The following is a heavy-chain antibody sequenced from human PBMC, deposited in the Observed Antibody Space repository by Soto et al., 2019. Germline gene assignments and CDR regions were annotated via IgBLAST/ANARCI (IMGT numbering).Heavy chain of an antibody. CDR2: IYPGDSDT. D-gene: IGHD6-19*01. CDR1: VYSFTSYW. CDR3: ARLLGIAVAGPRGDWFDP. V-gene: IGHV5-51*03. J-gene: IGHJ5*02. Sequence: PGESLKISCKGSVYSFTSYWIGWVRQMPGKGLEWMGIIYPGDSDTRYSPSFQGQVTISADKSISTAYLQWSSLKASDTAMYYCARLLGIAVAGPRGDWFDPWGQGTLVTVSS.